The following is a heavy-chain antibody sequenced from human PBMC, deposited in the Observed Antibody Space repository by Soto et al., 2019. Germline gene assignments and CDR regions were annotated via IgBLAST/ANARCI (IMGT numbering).Heavy chain of an antibody. CDR2: FDPEDGET. V-gene: IGHV1-24*01. Sequence: ASVKVSCKVSGYTLTELSMHWVRQAPGKGLEWVGGFDPEDGETIYAQKFQGRVTMTEDTSTDTAYMELSSLRSEDTAVYYCASRHDYGDYWAFDIWGQGTMVTVSS. CDR3: ASRHDYGDYWAFDI. J-gene: IGHJ3*02. D-gene: IGHD4-17*01. CDR1: GYTLTELS.